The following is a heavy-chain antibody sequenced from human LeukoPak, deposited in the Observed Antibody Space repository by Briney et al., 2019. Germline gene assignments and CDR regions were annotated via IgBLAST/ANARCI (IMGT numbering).Heavy chain of an antibody. CDR1: GFTVSGNY. Sequence: GGSLRLSCAASGFTVSGNYMGWVRQAPGKGLEWVSVIYSGGRTYYADSVKGRFSISRDNSKNTLYLQMNSLGVDDAAVYYCARKTGPYFDWGQGTLVTVSS. D-gene: IGHD3-9*01. CDR3: ARKTGPYFD. CDR2: IYSGGRT. J-gene: IGHJ4*02. V-gene: IGHV3-53*01.